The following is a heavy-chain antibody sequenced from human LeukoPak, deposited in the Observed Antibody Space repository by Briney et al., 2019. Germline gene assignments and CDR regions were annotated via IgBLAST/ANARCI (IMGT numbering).Heavy chain of an antibody. D-gene: IGHD1-26*01. Sequence: GGSLRLSCAASGFTFSSHAMSWVRQAPGKGLEWVSAISGSGGSTYYADSVKGRFTISRDNYKNTLYLQMNSLRAEDTAVYYCAKWWELPPYYFDYWGQGTLVTVSS. CDR2: ISGSGGST. J-gene: IGHJ4*02. CDR3: AKWWELPPYYFDY. V-gene: IGHV3-23*01. CDR1: GFTFSSHA.